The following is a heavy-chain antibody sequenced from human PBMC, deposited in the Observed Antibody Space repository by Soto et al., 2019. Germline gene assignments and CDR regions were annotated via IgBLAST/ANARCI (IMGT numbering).Heavy chain of an antibody. V-gene: IGHV4-39*01. Sequence: SETLSLTCTVSGGSISSSSYYWGWIRQPPGKGLEWIGSIYYSGSTYYNPSLKSRVTLSVDTSKNQFSLKLSSVTAADTAVYYCARQYYNDSSGYYLRFGHYYYYGMDVWGQGTTVTVSS. J-gene: IGHJ6*02. CDR2: IYYSGST. CDR1: GGSISSSSYY. D-gene: IGHD3-22*01. CDR3: ARQYYNDSSGYYLRFGHYYYYGMDV.